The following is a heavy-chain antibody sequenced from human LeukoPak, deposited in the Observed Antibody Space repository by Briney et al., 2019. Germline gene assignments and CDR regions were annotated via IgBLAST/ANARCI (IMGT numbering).Heavy chain of an antibody. CDR1: GGSISSSSYY. Sequence: PSETLSLTCTVSGGSISSSSYYWGWIRQPPGKGLERIGSIYYSGSTYYNPSLKSRVTISVDTSKNQFSLKLSSVTAADTAVYYCASGSNLLFDYWGQGTLVTVSS. CDR3: ASGSNLLFDY. D-gene: IGHD4-11*01. J-gene: IGHJ4*02. V-gene: IGHV4-39*01. CDR2: IYYSGST.